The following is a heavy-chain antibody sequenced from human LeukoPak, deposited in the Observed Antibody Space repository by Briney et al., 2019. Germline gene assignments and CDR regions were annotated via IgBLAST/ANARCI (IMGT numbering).Heavy chain of an antibody. V-gene: IGHV3-11*01. CDR3: AKGDAYSSSFFFDY. D-gene: IGHD6-6*01. CDR2: ISGSGSTV. J-gene: IGHJ4*02. CDR1: GLTFSDYY. Sequence: GGSLRLSCAASGLTFSDYYMSWIRQAPGKGLEWVSYISGSGSTVYYAASVRGRFTISRDNSRNTLYLQMNSLRAEDTAVYYCAKGDAYSSSFFFDYWGQGTLVTVSS.